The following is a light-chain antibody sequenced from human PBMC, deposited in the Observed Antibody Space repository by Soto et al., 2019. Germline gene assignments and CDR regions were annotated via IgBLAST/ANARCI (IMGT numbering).Light chain of an antibody. CDR1: SSDVGAFNY. CDR2: DVS. V-gene: IGLV2-14*03. J-gene: IGLJ1*01. Sequence: QSVLTQPASVSGSPGQAITISCSGTSSDVGAFNYVSWYQQHPGKAPKLMIYDVSNRPSGVSNRFSGSKSGNTASLTISGLRAEDEADYYCGTWDTSLSAYVFGPGTKGTVL. CDR3: GTWDTSLSAYV.